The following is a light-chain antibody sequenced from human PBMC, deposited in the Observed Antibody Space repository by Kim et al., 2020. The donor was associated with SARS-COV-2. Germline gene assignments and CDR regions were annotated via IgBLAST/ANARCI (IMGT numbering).Light chain of an antibody. J-gene: IGLJ2*01. CDR3: QVWDSNTDV. CDR1: NHGIKS. V-gene: IGLV3-9*01. Sequence: SVALGQTARITCEGNNHGIKSVHWYQQKPGQAPVLVIYRDSNRPSGIPERFSGSNSKNTATLTIHRAQAGDEAAYYCQVWDSNTDVFGGGTQLTVL. CDR2: RDS.